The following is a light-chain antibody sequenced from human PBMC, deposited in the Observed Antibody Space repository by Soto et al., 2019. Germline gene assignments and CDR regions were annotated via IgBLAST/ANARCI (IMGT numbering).Light chain of an antibody. J-gene: IGLJ3*02. Sequence: QTVVTQEPSFSVAPGGTVSLTCALGSGSVSSNNYPSWYQQTPGQAPRTLIYSTNTRSSGVPDRFSGSILGNKAALTITGAQADDESDYFCVLYMGSGVWVFGGGTKVTVL. CDR1: SGSVSSNNY. CDR2: STN. CDR3: VLYMGSGVWV. V-gene: IGLV8-61*01.